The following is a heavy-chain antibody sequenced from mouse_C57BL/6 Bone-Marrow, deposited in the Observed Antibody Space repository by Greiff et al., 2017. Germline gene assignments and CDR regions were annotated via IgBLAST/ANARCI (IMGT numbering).Heavy chain of an antibody. D-gene: IGHD1-1*01. V-gene: IGHV1-85*01. J-gene: IGHJ1*03. CDR1: GYTFTSYD. Sequence: QVQLQQSGPELVKPGASVKLSCKASGYTFTSYDINWVKQRPGQGLEWIGWIYPRDGSTKYNGKFKGQATLTVDTSSSTAYMELHSLTSEDSAVYFCARLEFVCISGVWYFDVWGTGTTVTFSS. CDR2: IYPRDGST. CDR3: ARLEFVCISGVWYFDV.